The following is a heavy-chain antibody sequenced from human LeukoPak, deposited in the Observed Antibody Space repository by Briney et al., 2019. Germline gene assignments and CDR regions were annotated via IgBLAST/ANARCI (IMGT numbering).Heavy chain of an antibody. CDR2: INSDGSST. D-gene: IGHD2-21*02. CDR1: GFTFSSYW. CDR3: ARVIVSGGDWIRFDY. V-gene: IGHV3-74*01. J-gene: IGHJ4*02. Sequence: PGGSLRLSCAASGFTFSSYWMHWVRQAPGKGLVWVSRINSDGSSTSYADSVKGRFTISRDNSKNTLYLQMNSLRAEDTAVYYCARVIVSGGDWIRFDYWGQGTLVTVSS.